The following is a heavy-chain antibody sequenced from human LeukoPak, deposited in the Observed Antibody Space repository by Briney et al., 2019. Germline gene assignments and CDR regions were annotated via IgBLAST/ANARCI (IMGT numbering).Heavy chain of an antibody. J-gene: IGHJ5*02. Sequence: GASVKVSCKPSGYTFTNYDTNWVRQATGQGLEWLGWMSPNNGDAGYAQKFQGRVTMTRDTSTNTAYMELSALTSEDTAVYYCARNPPRTGDFNPWGQGALVTVSS. CDR3: ARNPPRTGDFNP. CDR1: GYTFTNYD. V-gene: IGHV1-8*01. D-gene: IGHD7-27*01. CDR2: MSPNNGDA.